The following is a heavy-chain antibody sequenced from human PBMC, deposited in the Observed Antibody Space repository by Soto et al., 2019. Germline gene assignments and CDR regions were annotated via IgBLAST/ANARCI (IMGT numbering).Heavy chain of an antibody. V-gene: IGHV3-30*18. CDR3: AKDRGSGSYYGSDN. Sequence: VRSLRVSWGGAWGNCRDYGGRRIRKAPGKGLEWVAVISYDGSNKYYADSVKGRFTISRDNSKNTLYLQMNTLRTEDTAVYYCAKDRGSGSYYGSDNWGQGTLVTVSS. J-gene: IGHJ4*02. D-gene: IGHD1-26*01. CDR2: ISYDGSNK. CDR1: WGNCRDYG.